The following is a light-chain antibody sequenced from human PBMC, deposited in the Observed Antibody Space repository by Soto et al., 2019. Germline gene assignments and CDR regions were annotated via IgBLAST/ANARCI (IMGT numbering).Light chain of an antibody. CDR1: QSVSSS. Sequence: EMVMTQSPSTLSVSPGERAILSCRASQSVSSSLAWYQQKPGRSPRLLIYGASTRAIGIPARFSGSGSGTEFTLTISSLQSEDFAVYYCLQYNNWWTFGQGTKVDIK. V-gene: IGKV3-15*01. CDR3: LQYNNWWT. J-gene: IGKJ1*01. CDR2: GAS.